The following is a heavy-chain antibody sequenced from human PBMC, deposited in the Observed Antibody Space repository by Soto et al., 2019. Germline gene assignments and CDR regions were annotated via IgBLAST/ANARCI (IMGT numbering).Heavy chain of an antibody. Sequence: QVQLVQSGAEVKKPGASVKVSCKASGYTFTGYYLHWVRQAPGQGPEWMGWINPNTGTTNTTPKFQVRLTMTRDTSISTAYMELGRLTSDDAAVYYCARSLGKTYINYVGCSDYWGEGTLVTVSS. V-gene: IGHV1-2*02. J-gene: IGHJ4*02. D-gene: IGHD4-4*01. CDR1: GYTFTGYY. CDR3: ARSLGKTYINYVGCSDY. CDR2: INPNTGTT.